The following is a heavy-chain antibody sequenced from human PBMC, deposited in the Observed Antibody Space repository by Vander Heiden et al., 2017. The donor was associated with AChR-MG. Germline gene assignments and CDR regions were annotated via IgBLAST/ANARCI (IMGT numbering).Heavy chain of an antibody. D-gene: IGHD2-15*01. J-gene: IGHJ4*02. CDR3: ARPRGYCSGGSCYSHYFDY. V-gene: IGHV4-34*01. Sequence: QVQLQQWGAGLLKPSETLSLTCAVYGGSFSGYYWSWIRQPPGKGLEWIGEINHSGSTNYNPSLKRRVTISVDTSKNQFSLKLSSVTAAETAVYYCARPRGYCSGGSCYSHYFDYWGQGTLVTVSS. CDR2: INHSGST. CDR1: GGSFSGYY.